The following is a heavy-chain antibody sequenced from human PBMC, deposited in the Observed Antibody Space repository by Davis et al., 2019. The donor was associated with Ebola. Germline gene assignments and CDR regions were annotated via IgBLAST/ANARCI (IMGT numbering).Heavy chain of an antibody. CDR2: IVVGSGNT. CDR3: AASAGTVGKFDH. Sequence: SVKVSCTASGFTFISSGMQWVRQARGQGLEWIGGIVVGSGNTNYAQKFQGRVNITRDMSTSKSYLDRRNLRSEDTATYYCAASAGTVGKFDHWGQGTLVTVSS. V-gene: IGHV1-58*02. CDR1: GFTFISSG. J-gene: IGHJ4*01. D-gene: IGHD1-14*01.